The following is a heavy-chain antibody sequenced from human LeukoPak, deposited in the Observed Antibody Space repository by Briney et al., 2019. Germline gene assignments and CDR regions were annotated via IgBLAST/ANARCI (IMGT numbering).Heavy chain of an antibody. CDR3: TDLVATPN. CDR1: GYRFTTHG. Sequence: ASVKVSCKASGYRFTTHGISWVRQAPGQGLEWMGWISAYNGNTNYAQKLQGRVTMTTDTSTSTAYMELSSLRSEDTAVYYCTDLVATPNWGQGTLVTVSS. D-gene: IGHD2-15*01. V-gene: IGHV1-18*01. J-gene: IGHJ4*02. CDR2: ISAYNGNT.